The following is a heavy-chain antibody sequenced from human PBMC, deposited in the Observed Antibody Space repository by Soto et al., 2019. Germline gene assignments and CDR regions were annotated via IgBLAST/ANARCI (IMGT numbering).Heavy chain of an antibody. Sequence: GGSRRLSGNSSGFSFSEHAMTWGRQAPGKGLEWLGCIRNTPYGGTTDYAASVRGRFTISRDDSESIAYLQMNSLKTEDSGVYYCSRGSFGYYGPWGPGTRGTVSS. D-gene: IGHD2-2*03. J-gene: IGHJ5*02. CDR1: GFSFSEHA. CDR2: IRNTPYGGTT. V-gene: IGHV3-49*04. CDR3: SRGSFGYYGP.